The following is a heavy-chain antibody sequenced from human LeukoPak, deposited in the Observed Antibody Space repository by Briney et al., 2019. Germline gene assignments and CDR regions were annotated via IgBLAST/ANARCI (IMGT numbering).Heavy chain of an antibody. CDR2: ISSSSSSI. CDR3: ARGYGSGRLNVLFDY. Sequence: GGSLRLSCAASGFTFSSCSMNWVRQAPGKGLEWVSSISSSSSSINNADSVNGRFTISRDNTKKSLYLQMNSLRAEDTAVYYCARGYGSGRLNVLFDYWGQGTLVTVSS. D-gene: IGHD3-10*01. CDR1: GFTFSSCS. V-gene: IGHV3-21*01. J-gene: IGHJ4*02.